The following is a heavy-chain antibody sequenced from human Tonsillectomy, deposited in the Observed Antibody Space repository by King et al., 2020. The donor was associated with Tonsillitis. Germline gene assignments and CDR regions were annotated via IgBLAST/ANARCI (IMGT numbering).Heavy chain of an antibody. Sequence: VQLVQSGAEVKKPGASVKVSCKASGYTFTGYYMHWVRQAPGQGLEWMGWINPNSGGTNFAQNFQGRVTMTRDTSISIAYMELSSLRSDDTAIYYCARVYDFWTFDYWGQGPLVTVSS. CDR2: INPNSGGT. CDR3: ARVYDFWTFDY. CDR1: GYTFTGYY. J-gene: IGHJ4*02. V-gene: IGHV1-2*02. D-gene: IGHD3-3*01.